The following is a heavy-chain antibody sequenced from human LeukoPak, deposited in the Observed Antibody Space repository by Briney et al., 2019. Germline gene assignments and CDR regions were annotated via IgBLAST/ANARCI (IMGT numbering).Heavy chain of an antibody. CDR3: ARLYCSGGSCYWANDWFDP. V-gene: IGHV1-69*04. CDR1: GGTFSSYA. CDR2: IIPILGIA. J-gene: IGHJ5*02. D-gene: IGHD2-15*01. Sequence: SVQVSCKASGGTFSSYAISWVRQAPGQGLEWMGRIIPILGIANYAQKFQGRVTITADKSTSTAYMELSSLRSEDTAVYYCARLYCSGGSCYWANDWFDPWGQGTLVTVSS.